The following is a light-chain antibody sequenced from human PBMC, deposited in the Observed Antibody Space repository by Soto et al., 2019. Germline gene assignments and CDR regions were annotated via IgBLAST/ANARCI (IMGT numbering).Light chain of an antibody. Sequence: DIQMTQSPSSLSASVGDRVTITCRASQNINRYLNWYQQKPGKAPKVLILVASSLESGVPSRVRGSGSGTEFTLTISILQQEDFATYYCQQSYSARLTFCGGTKVEIK. CDR1: QNINRY. CDR2: VAS. J-gene: IGKJ4*01. CDR3: QQSYSARLT. V-gene: IGKV1-39*01.